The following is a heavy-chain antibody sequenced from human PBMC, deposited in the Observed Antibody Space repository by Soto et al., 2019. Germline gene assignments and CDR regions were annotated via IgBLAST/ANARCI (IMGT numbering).Heavy chain of an antibody. CDR3: AREYTAWPLAYGLDV. Sequence: GSLRLSCVGSGFTFSTYSINWVRQAPGKGLEWVSSXXSXXDXXXXXSXXGRFTISRDNAKNSVSLQMNSLRAEDTAVYYCAREYTAWPLAYGLDVWGQGTTVTVSS. V-gene: IGHV3-21*01. CDR2: XXSXXDX. J-gene: IGHJ6*02. CDR1: GFTFSTYS. D-gene: IGHD2-2*02.